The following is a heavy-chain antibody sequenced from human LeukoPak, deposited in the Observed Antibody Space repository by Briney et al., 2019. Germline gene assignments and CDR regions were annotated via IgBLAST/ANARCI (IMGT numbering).Heavy chain of an antibody. CDR3: ARRGISSSSSFDY. CDR1: GGSISSDY. J-gene: IGHJ4*02. V-gene: IGHV4-59*12. CDR2: IYYSGST. D-gene: IGHD6-13*01. Sequence: SETLSLTCTVSGGSISSDYWSWIRQPPGKGLEWIGNIYYSGSTHYNPSLKSRVTISVDTSKNQFSLKLSSVTAADTAVYYCARRGISSSSSFDYWGQGTLVTVSS.